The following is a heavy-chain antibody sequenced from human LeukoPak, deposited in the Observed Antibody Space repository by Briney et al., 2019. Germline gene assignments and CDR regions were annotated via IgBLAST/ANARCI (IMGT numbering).Heavy chain of an antibody. CDR2: ISSSSSYI. V-gene: IGHV3-21*01. CDR3: ARVLHKRNYDSSDYYGS. Sequence: GGSLRLSCAASGFTFSSYSMNWVRQAPGKGLEWVSSISSSSSYIYYADSVKGRFTISRDNAKNSLYLQMNSLRAEDTAVYYCARVLHKRNYDSSDYYGSWGQGTLVTVSS. D-gene: IGHD3-22*01. J-gene: IGHJ5*02. CDR1: GFTFSSYS.